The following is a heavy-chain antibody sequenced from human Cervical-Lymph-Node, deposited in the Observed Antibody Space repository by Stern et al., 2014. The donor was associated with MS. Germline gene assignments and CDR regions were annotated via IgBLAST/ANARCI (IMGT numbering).Heavy chain of an antibody. CDR1: GFTFSKAW. J-gene: IGHJ4*02. Sequence: EVQLLESGGGLVKPGGSVRLSCVASGFTFSKAWMSWVRQAPGKGLEWVGRIKSQSDGGTTGYAPPVKGRFTISRDDSENMVYLQMNSLKTDDTAVYYCRLSFWSGSASDHWGQGVPVTVSS. D-gene: IGHD3-3*01. CDR3: RLSFWSGSASDH. CDR2: IKSQSDGGTT. V-gene: IGHV3-15*01.